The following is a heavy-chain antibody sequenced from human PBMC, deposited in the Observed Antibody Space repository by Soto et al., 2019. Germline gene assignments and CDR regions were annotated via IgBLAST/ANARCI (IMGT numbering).Heavy chain of an antibody. CDR3: ARDYYRFNSGYGFSMDV. V-gene: IGHV3-30-3*01. CDR2: ISYDGSNK. D-gene: IGHD5-12*01. Sequence: QVQLVESGGGVVQPGRSLRLSCAASGFTFSSYAMHWVRQAPGKGLEWVAVISYDGSNKYYADSVKGRFTISRDNSKNTLYLQMHRLRAEDTAVYYCARDYYRFNSGYGFSMDVWGQGTTVTVSS. CDR1: GFTFSSYA. J-gene: IGHJ6*02.